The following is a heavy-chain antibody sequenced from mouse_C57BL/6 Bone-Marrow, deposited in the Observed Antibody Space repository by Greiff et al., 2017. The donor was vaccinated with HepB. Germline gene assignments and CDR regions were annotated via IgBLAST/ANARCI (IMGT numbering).Heavy chain of an antibody. CDR2: IDPSDSYT. CDR3: AREGGVVAHFDY. Sequence: QVQLQQPGAELVMPGASVKLSCKASGYTFTSYWMPWVKQRPGQGLEWIGEIDPSDSYTNYNQKFKGKSTLTVDKSSSTAYMQLSSLTSEDSAVCYCAREGGVVAHFDYWGQGTTLTVSS. CDR1: GYTFTSYW. D-gene: IGHD1-1*01. V-gene: IGHV1-69*01. J-gene: IGHJ2*01.